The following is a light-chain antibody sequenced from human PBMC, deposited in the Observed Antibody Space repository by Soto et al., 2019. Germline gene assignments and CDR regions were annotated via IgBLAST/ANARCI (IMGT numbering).Light chain of an antibody. V-gene: IGKV1-39*01. CDR2: AAS. CDR3: QQSYSTPVT. CDR1: QSIDIY. J-gene: IGKJ1*01. Sequence: DIQLTPSPSSLSTSVGDRVTITCRASQSIDIYLNWYHQKPGKAPKLLIYAASNLQTGVPSRFSGSGSGTDFTLTISSLQPEDFATYYCQQSYSTPVTFGQGTKVDIK.